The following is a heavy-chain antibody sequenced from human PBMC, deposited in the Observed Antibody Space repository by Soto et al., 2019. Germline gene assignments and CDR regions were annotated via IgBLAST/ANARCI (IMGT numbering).Heavy chain of an antibody. Sequence: SETLSLTCAVSGGSISSSNWWSWVRQPPGKGLEWIGEIYHSGSTNYNPSLKSRVTISVDKSKNQFSLKLSSVTAADTAVYYCARSSSLGTYILHFDYWGQGTLVTVS. J-gene: IGHJ4*02. CDR2: IYHSGST. CDR3: ARSSSLGTYILHFDY. CDR1: GGSISSSNW. D-gene: IGHD2-21*01. V-gene: IGHV4-4*02.